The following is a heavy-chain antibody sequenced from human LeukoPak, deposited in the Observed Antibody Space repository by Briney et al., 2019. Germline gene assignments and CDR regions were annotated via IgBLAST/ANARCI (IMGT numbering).Heavy chain of an antibody. CDR2: IYYSGST. CDR1: GGSISSGDYY. D-gene: IGHD3-22*01. Sequence: SETLSLTCTVSGGSISSGDYYWSWIRQPPGKGLEWIGYIYYSGSTYYNPSLKSRVTISVDTSKIHFSLKLSSVTAAHTALYYCASSRRYYYGSSGYYAFDIWGQGTMVTVSS. J-gene: IGHJ3*02. V-gene: IGHV4-30-4*08. CDR3: ASSRRYYYGSSGYYAFDI.